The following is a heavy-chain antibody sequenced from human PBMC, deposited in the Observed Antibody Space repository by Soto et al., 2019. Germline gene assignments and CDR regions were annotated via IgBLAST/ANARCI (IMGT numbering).Heavy chain of an antibody. Sequence: VQLVHSGAEVKKPGATLKAPSRASGYPFTSYGTSWCRRAPGQGLEWMGWISAYNGNTNNAQKLQGRVTMTTDTTTSTAYMELRSLSADDTAVYYCAGLSSGYYRYWGQGTLVTVSS. CDR3: AGLSSGYYRY. D-gene: IGHD3-22*01. CDR1: GYPFTSYG. CDR2: ISAYNGNT. J-gene: IGHJ4*02. V-gene: IGHV1-18*01.